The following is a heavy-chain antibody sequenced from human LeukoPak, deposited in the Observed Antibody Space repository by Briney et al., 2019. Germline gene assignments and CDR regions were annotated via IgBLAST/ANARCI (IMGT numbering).Heavy chain of an antibody. Sequence: GRSLRLSCAASGFTFSSYGMHWVRQAPGKGLEWVAVIWYDGSNKYYADSVKGRFTISRDNSKNTLYLQMNSLRAEDTAVYYCAKAGTGRNYYYMDVWGKGTTVTLSS. CDR2: IWYDGSNK. V-gene: IGHV3-33*06. J-gene: IGHJ6*03. D-gene: IGHD1-14*01. CDR3: AKAGTGRNYYYMDV. CDR1: GFTFSSYG.